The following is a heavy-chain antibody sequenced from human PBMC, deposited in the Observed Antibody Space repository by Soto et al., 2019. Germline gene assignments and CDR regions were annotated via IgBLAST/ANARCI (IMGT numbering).Heavy chain of an antibody. Sequence: GESLKISCAASGFTFSSYSMNWVRQAPGKGLEWVSSISSSSSYIYYADSVKGRFTISRDNAKNSLYLQMNSLRAEDTAVYYCASFDFWSGYYYFDYWGQGTLVTVSS. CDR3: ASFDFWSGYYYFDY. CDR2: ISSSSSYI. D-gene: IGHD3-3*01. V-gene: IGHV3-21*01. J-gene: IGHJ4*02. CDR1: GFTFSSYS.